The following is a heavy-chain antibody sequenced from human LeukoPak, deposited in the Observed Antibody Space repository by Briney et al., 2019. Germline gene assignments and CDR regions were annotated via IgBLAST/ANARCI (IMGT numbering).Heavy chain of an antibody. CDR2: ISTSSSYI. CDR1: GFTFSSYN. CDR3: ARDGYCSSTSCYAFDI. J-gene: IGHJ3*02. V-gene: IGHV3-21*01. Sequence: GGSLRLSCAASGFTFSSYNMNWVRQAPGKGLEWVSSISTSSSYIYYADSVKGRFTISRDNAKNSLYLQMNSLRAEDTAVYSCARDGYCSSTSCYAFDIWGQGTMVTVSS. D-gene: IGHD2-2*03.